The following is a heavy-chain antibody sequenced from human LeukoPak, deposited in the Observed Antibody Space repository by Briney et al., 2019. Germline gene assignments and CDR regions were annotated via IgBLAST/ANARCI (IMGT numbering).Heavy chain of an antibody. CDR1: GFTFSSYG. J-gene: IGHJ4*02. CDR2: IRYDGSNK. D-gene: IGHD2-8*01. V-gene: IGHV3-30*02. Sequence: GGSLRLSCAASGFTFSSYGMDWVRQAPGKGLEWVAFIRYDGSNKYYADSVKGRFTISRDNSKNTLYLQMNSLRAEDTAVYYCAKEIRYCTNGVCPIDYWGQGTLVTVSS. CDR3: AKEIRYCTNGVCPIDY.